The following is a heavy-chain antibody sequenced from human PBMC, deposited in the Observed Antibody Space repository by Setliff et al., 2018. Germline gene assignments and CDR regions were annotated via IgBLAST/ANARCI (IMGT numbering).Heavy chain of an antibody. CDR2: ISSSSSTI. D-gene: IGHD3-3*01. Sequence: GGSLRLSCAASGFTFSSYSMNWVRQAPGKGLEWVSYISSSSSTIYYADSVKGRFTIARDNAKNSLYLQMNSLRAEDTAVYYCARQNDFWSGQDFDYWGQGTLVTVSS. CDR1: GFTFSSYS. CDR3: ARQNDFWSGQDFDY. J-gene: IGHJ4*02. V-gene: IGHV3-48*01.